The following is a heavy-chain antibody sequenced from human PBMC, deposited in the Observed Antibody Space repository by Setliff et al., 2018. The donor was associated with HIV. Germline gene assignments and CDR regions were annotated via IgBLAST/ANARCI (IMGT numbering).Heavy chain of an antibody. CDR2: IFTSGDT. V-gene: IGHV4-4*09. CDR1: GVSISNYY. CDR3: ARLDCSSSSGFVDY. J-gene: IGHJ4*02. Sequence: ASETLSLTCTVSGVSISNYYWNWIRQPPGKGLGWIGYIFTSGDTNYNPSLRSRVTLSVDTSKNQVSLKLSSVTAADTAVYYCARLDCSSSSGFVDYWGQRTLVTVSS. D-gene: IGHD2-2*01.